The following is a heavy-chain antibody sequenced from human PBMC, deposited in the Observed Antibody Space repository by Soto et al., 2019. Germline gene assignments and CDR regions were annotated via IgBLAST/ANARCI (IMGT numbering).Heavy chain of an antibody. CDR2: ISSSRSTI. CDR3: ARDGEGGLWSIGTSNWFDP. V-gene: IGHV3-48*01. CDR1: GFTFSSYS. D-gene: IGHD6-6*01. J-gene: IGHJ5*02. Sequence: EVQLVESGGGLVQPGGSLRLSCAASGFTFSSYSMNWVRQAPGKGLEWVSYISSSRSTIYYADSVKGRFTISRDNAKNSLYLQMNCVRAGETAVYYCARDGEGGLWSIGTSNWFDPWGQGTLVTVSS.